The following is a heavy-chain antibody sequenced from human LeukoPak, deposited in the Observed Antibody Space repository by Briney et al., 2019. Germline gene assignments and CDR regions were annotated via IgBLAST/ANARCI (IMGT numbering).Heavy chain of an antibody. CDR2: ISGSGGST. D-gene: IGHD2-15*01. CDR3: ATGDCGSGGSCHAFDI. Sequence: PGGSLRLSCAASGFTFSSYAMSWVRQAPGKGLEWVSAISGSGGSTYYADSVKGRFTISRDNSKNTLYLQMNSLRIEDTAVYYCATGDCGSGGSCHAFDIWGQGTMVTVFS. CDR1: GFTFSSYA. V-gene: IGHV3-23*01. J-gene: IGHJ3*02.